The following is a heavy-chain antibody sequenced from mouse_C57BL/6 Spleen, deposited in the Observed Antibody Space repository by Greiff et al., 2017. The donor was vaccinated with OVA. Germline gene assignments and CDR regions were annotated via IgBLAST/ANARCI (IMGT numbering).Heavy chain of an antibody. CDR1: GYTFTSYW. CDR3: AEGDGYYGVDY. V-gene: IGHV1-55*01. J-gene: IGHJ2*01. D-gene: IGHD2-3*01. Sequence: QVQLQQPGAELVKPGASVKMSCKASGYTFTSYWITWVKQRPGQGLEWIGDIYPGSGSTNYNEKFKSKATLTVDTSSSTAYMQLSSLTSGDSAVYYGAEGDGYYGVDYWGQGTTLTVSS. CDR2: IYPGSGST.